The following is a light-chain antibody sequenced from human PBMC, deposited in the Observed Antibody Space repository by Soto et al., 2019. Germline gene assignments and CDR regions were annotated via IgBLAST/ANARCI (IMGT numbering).Light chain of an antibody. V-gene: IGKV1-5*03. CDR3: QQYYTSPYT. Sequence: DIQMTPSPSTLSSSVGDRVTITCRASHSISVWLACYQQKPGKAHQLLIYQASTLESGVPSSFSGRGSGTEFTLTILSLQPDDLATYYCQQYYTSPYTFGQGTKLEI. J-gene: IGKJ2*01. CDR1: HSISVW. CDR2: QAS.